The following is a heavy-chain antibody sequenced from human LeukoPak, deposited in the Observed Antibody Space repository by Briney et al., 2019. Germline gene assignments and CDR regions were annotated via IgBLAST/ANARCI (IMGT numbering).Heavy chain of an antibody. CDR1: GYTFTSYD. J-gene: IGHJ4*02. CDR3: ALVMVRGVDFDY. Sequence: ASVKVSCKASGYTFTSYDINWVRQATGQGLEWMGWMNPNSGNTGYAQKFQGRVTMTRNTSISTVYMELSSLRSEDTAVYYCALVMVRGVDFDYWGQGTLVTVSS. V-gene: IGHV1-8*01. CDR2: MNPNSGNT. D-gene: IGHD3-10*01.